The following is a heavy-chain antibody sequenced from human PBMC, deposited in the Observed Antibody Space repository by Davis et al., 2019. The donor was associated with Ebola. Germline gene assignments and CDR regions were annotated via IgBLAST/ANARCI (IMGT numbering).Heavy chain of an antibody. V-gene: IGHV3-30*18. CDR3: AKGGDYGGNWGHAFDI. D-gene: IGHD4-23*01. CDR2: ISYDGSNK. J-gene: IGHJ3*02. CDR1: GFTFSSYG. Sequence: PGGSLRLSCAASGFTFSSYGMHWVRQAPGKGLEWVAVISYDGSNKYYADSVKGRFTISRDNSKNTLYLQMNSLRAEDTAVYYCAKGGDYGGNWGHAFDIWGQGTMVTVSS.